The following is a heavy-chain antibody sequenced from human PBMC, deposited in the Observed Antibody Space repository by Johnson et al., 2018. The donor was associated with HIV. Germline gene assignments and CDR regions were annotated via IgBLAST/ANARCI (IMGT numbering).Heavy chain of an antibody. V-gene: IGHV3-11*04. CDR2: ISTITNTV. Sequence: QVQLVGSGGGLVKPGGSLRLSCAASGFTFSDYYMSWIRQAPGKGLEWVSYISTITNTVFYAGSVKGRFTISRDNAKNSLYLQMNSLGVEDTAVYYCARDSTPWGGDYVGYGFDIWGQGTMVIVSS. D-gene: IGHD4-17*01. CDR3: ARDSTPWGGDYVGYGFDI. J-gene: IGHJ3*02. CDR1: GFTFSDYY.